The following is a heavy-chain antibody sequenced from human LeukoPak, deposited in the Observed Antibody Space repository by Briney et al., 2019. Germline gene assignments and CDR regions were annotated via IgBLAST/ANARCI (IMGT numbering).Heavy chain of an antibody. Sequence: GGSLRLSCAASGFPFSTYAMNWVRQAPGKGLEWVSAISESGDGAYYADSVKGRFTISRDNSKNTLYLQVNSLRAEDTAVYYCAKGVGSGSYYSPENWGQGTLVTVSS. J-gene: IGHJ4*02. CDR2: ISESGDGA. D-gene: IGHD3-10*01. CDR1: GFPFSTYA. CDR3: AKGVGSGSYYSPEN. V-gene: IGHV3-23*01.